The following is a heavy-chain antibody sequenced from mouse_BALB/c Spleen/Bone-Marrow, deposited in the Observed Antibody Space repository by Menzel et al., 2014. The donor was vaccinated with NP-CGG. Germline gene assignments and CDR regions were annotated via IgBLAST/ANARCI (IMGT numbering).Heavy chain of an antibody. V-gene: IGHV3-1*02. J-gene: IGHJ1*01. CDR3: TSYGNYWYFDV. CDR2: IHHSGST. Sequence: EVHLVESGPDLVKPSQSLSLTCTVTGYSITSGYSWHWIRQFPGNKLEWMGYIHHSGSTNYNPSLRSRISITRDTSKNQFFLHLNSVTTADASTYYCTSYGNYWYFDVWGAGTTVTVSS. CDR1: GYSITSGYS. D-gene: IGHD2-1*01.